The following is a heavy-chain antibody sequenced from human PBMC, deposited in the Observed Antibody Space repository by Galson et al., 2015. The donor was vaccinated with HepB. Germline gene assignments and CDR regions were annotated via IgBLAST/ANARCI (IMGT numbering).Heavy chain of an antibody. CDR3: ARENSGYDWYFDL. CDR2: IYSGGST. V-gene: IGHV3-66*01. D-gene: IGHD5-12*01. J-gene: IGHJ2*01. Sequence: SLRLSCAASGFTVSSNYMSWARQAPGKGLEWVSVIYSGGSTYYADSVKGRFTISRDNSKNTLYLQMNSLRAEDTAVYYCARENSGYDWYFDLWGRGTLVTVSS. CDR1: GFTVSSNY.